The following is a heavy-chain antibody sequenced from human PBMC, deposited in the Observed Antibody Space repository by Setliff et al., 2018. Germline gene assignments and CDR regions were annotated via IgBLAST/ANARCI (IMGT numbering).Heavy chain of an antibody. CDR1: GGSISSGGYY. J-gene: IGHJ2*01. Sequence: SSETLSLTCTVSGGSISSGGYYWSWIRQHPGKGLEWIGYIYYSGSSYYNPSLKSRVIISVDTSKNQSSLKLSSVTAADTAVYYCTREVDDSGDYGRRWYFDLWGRGTQVTVS. CDR2: IYYSGSS. V-gene: IGHV4-31*03. D-gene: IGHD4-17*01. CDR3: TREVDDSGDYGRRWYFDL.